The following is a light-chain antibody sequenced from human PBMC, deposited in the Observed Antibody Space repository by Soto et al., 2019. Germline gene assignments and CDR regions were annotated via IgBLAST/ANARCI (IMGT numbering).Light chain of an antibody. CDR2: RIS. Sequence: VLTQSNSTLSVFAGERFSLSCGASQSVSVYLDWFQQKPGQAPRLVLLRISTRAIGVPARFSGSGSETEFTLTISGLQSEDSGVYYCLQHYAWPRTFGQRT. CDR3: LQHYAWPRT. V-gene: IGKV3-15*01. CDR1: QSVSVY. J-gene: IGKJ1*01.